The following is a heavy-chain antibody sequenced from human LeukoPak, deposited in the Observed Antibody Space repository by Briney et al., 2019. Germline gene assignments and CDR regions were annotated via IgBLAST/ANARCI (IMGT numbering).Heavy chain of an antibody. Sequence: GGSLRLSCAASGFTFDDYGMSWVRQAPGKGLEWVSGINWNGGSTGYADSVKDRFTISRDNAKNSLYLQMNSLRAEDTALYHCAREKYSSSSDQNWFDPWGQGTLVTVSS. CDR1: GFTFDDYG. V-gene: IGHV3-20*01. CDR2: INWNGGST. CDR3: AREKYSSSSDQNWFDP. J-gene: IGHJ5*02. D-gene: IGHD6-6*01.